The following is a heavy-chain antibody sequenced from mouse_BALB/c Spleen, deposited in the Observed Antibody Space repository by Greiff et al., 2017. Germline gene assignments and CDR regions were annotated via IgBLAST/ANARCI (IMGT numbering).Heavy chain of an antibody. Sequence: EVKLMESGPDLVKPSQSLSLTCTVTGYSITSGYSWHWIRPFPGNKLEWMGYIHYSGSTNYNPSLKSRITITRDTSKNQFFLQLNSVTTEDTATYYCASPGAPIRPYAMDYWGQGTSVTVSS. V-gene: IGHV3-1*02. D-gene: IGHD6-5*01. J-gene: IGHJ4*01. CDR3: ASPGAPIRPYAMDY. CDR1: GYSITSGYS. CDR2: IHYSGST.